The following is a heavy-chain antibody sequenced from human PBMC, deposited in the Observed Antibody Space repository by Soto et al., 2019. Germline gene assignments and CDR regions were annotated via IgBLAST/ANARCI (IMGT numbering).Heavy chain of an antibody. Sequence: SETLSLTCTVSGGSVSSGSYYWTWIRQPPGKGLEWIGYIYYSGSTSYNPSVKSRATISLDTSKNEVSLKLSSVTAADTAVYYCARDLNYYGMDVWGQGTTVTVSS. CDR3: ARDLNYYGMDV. J-gene: IGHJ6*02. CDR2: IYYSGST. CDR1: GGSVSSGSYY. V-gene: IGHV4-61*01.